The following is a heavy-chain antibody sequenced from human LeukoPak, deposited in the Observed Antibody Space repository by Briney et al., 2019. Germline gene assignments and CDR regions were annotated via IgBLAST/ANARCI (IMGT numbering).Heavy chain of an antibody. CDR2: ISGRGGST. D-gene: IGHD3-22*01. CDR3: AKDLSDQTGITMIVVVIGHYGMDV. V-gene: IGHV3-23*01. CDR1: GFTFSSYA. J-gene: IGHJ6*02. Sequence: GGSLRLSCAASGFTFSSYAMSWVRQAPGKGLEGVSAISGRGGSTYYADSVKGRFTISRDNSKNTLYLQMNSLRAEDTAVYYCAKDLSDQTGITMIVVVIGHYGMDVWGQGTTVTVSS.